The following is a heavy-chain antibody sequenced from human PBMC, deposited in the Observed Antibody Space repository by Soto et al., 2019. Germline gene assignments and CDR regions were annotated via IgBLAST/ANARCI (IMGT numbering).Heavy chain of an antibody. Sequence: QVQLVESGGGVVQPGRSLRLSCAASGFTFSSYGMNWVRQAPGNGLEWVALILYDGRNEHYTESVKGRFTISRDTSKSTLYLQMNSLRAEDTAVYYCAKDRVGATTYYYYYYGMDVWGQGTTVTVSS. J-gene: IGHJ6*02. V-gene: IGHV3-30*18. CDR1: GFTFSSYG. CDR2: ILYDGRNE. D-gene: IGHD1-26*01. CDR3: AKDRVGATTYYYYYYGMDV.